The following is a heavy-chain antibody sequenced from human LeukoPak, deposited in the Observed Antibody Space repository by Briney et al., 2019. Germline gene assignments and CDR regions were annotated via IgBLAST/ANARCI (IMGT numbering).Heavy chain of an antibody. V-gene: IGHV3-21*05. CDR2: IRSTGDYI. Sequence: GGSLRLSCAGSGDGFTRHTMNWVRRAPGKGLEWISYIRSTGDYIHYADSVKGRFTISRDNARTSVYLQMNSLRVEDTAIYYCAREYDSRARFDSRGQGTLVTVSS. CDR1: GDGFTRHT. J-gene: IGHJ4*02. CDR3: AREYDSRARFDS. D-gene: IGHD6-13*01.